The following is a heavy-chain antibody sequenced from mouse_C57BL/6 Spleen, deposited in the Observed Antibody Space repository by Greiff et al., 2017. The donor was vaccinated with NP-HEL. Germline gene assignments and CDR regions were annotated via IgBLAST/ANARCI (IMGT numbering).Heavy chain of an antibody. CDR1: GFTFTDYY. D-gene: IGHD2-4*01. J-gene: IGHJ3*01. V-gene: IGHV7-3*01. CDR3: ARPIYYDSSWFAY. CDR2: IRNKANGYTT. Sequence: EVMLVESGGGLVQPGGSLSLSCAASGFTFTDYYMSWVRQPPGKALEWLGFIRNKANGYTTEYSASVKGRFTISRDNSQSILYLQMNARRAEDSATYYCARPIYYDSSWFAYWGQGTLVTVSA.